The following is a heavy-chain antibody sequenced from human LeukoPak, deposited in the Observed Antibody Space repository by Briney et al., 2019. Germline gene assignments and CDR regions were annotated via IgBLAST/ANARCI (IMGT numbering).Heavy chain of an antibody. Sequence: PGGSLRLSCAASGFSFSSYGMHWVRQAPGKGLEWLTGISYDGNTIYYADSVKGRFTISRDNSKNTLYLQMNSLRIEDTAVYYCAKDLSVVGAHDSFDVWGQGTMVTVSS. CDR3: AKDLSVVGAHDSFDV. D-gene: IGHD1-26*01. J-gene: IGHJ3*01. CDR2: ISYDGNTI. CDR1: GFSFSSYG. V-gene: IGHV3-30*18.